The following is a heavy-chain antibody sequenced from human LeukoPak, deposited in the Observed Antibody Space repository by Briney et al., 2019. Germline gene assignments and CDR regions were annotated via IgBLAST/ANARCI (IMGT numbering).Heavy chain of an antibody. Sequence: ASVKVSCKASGYTFTSYGISWVRQAPGQGLEWMGWISAYNGNTNYAQKFQGRVTMTEDTSTDTAYMELSSLRSEDTAVYYCATQGVRSLRDAFDIWGQGTMVTVSS. V-gene: IGHV1-18*01. J-gene: IGHJ3*02. D-gene: IGHD3-22*01. CDR2: ISAYNGNT. CDR3: ATQGVRSLRDAFDI. CDR1: GYTFTSYG.